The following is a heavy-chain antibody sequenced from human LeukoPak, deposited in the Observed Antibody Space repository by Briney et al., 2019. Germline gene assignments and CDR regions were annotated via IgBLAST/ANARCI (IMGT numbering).Heavy chain of an antibody. V-gene: IGHV3-33*01. D-gene: IGHD4-17*01. CDR1: GFTLSSYG. J-gene: IGHJ6*02. CDR2: IWYDGSNK. Sequence: QPGRYLRLSCAASGFTLSSYGMHRVRQAPGKGLEGVAVIWYDGSNKCYADSVKGRFTISRDNSKNTLYLQMNSLRAEDTAVYYCAGDYGEYYYGMDVWGQGTTVTVSS. CDR3: AGDYGEYYYGMDV.